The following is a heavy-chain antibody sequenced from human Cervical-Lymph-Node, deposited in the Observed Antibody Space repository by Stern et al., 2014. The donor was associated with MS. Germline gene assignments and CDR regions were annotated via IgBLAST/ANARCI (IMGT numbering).Heavy chain of an antibody. Sequence: EDQLVESGGGLVKPGGSLRLSCAAPGFTFSSYSMNWVRQAPGKGLEWVSSISSSSSYIYYADSVKGRFTISRDNAKNSLYLQMNSLRAEDTAVYYCARSIVVVTADIDYWGQGTLVTVSS. D-gene: IGHD2-21*02. V-gene: IGHV3-21*01. CDR1: GFTFSSYS. CDR2: ISSSSSYI. CDR3: ARSIVVVTADIDY. J-gene: IGHJ4*02.